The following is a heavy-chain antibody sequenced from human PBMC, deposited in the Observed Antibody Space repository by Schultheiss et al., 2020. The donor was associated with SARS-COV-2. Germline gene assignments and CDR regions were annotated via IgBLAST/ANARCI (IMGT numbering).Heavy chain of an antibody. CDR1: GFTFSSYE. J-gene: IGHJ3*02. CDR3: VREGNSGYDRDAFDI. V-gene: IGHV3-21*01. Sequence: GESLKISCAASGFTFSSYEMNWVRQAPGKGLEWVSSISSSSSYIYYADSVKGRFTISRDNAKNSLYLQMNSLRAEDTAVYYCVREGNSGYDRDAFDIWGQGTMVTVSS. D-gene: IGHD5-12*01. CDR2: ISSSSSYI.